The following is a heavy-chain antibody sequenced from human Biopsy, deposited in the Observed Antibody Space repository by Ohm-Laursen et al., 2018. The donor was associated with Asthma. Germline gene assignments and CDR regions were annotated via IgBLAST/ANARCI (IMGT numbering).Heavy chain of an antibody. CDR2: IHKNGIG. V-gene: IGHV4-39*01. CDR1: TGSISSNFYY. D-gene: IGHD6-13*01. J-gene: IGHJ3*01. CDR3: ARQKLAAAEGPFDL. Sequence: GTLSLTCTVSTGSISSNFYYWGWIRQPPGKGLEWVGSIHKNGIGYYKSSLKSRLTISVDTSKNQFSLKVTSVTAADTAVYYCARQKLAAAEGPFDLWGQGTMVTVSS.